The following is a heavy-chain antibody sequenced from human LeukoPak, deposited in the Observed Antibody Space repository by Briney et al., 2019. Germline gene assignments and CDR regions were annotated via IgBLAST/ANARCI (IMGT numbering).Heavy chain of an antibody. J-gene: IGHJ4*02. V-gene: IGHV3-23*01. CDR2: IGGTGDRT. CDR1: RFTFSSYA. D-gene: IGHD6-19*01. CDR3: AKDPVVYHGGSGWHYFDY. Sequence: PGGSLRLSCAASRFTFSSYAMSWVRQAPGRGLEWVATIGGTGDRTYYADSVKGRFTISRDNSMDTLFLQMNSLKGEDTAVYYCAKDPVVYHGGSGWHYFDYWGRGTLVTVSS.